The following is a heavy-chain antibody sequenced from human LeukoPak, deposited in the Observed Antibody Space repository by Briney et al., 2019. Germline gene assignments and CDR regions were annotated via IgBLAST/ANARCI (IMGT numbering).Heavy chain of an antibody. CDR1: GFTFSSYA. V-gene: IGHV3-23*01. CDR2: ISGSGGST. Sequence: GGSLRLSCAASGFTFSSYAMSWVRQAPGKGLEWVSVISGSGGSTYYADSVKGRFTISRDNAKNSLSLQMNSLRAEDTAVYYCVRADSSGWDLAYWGQGSLVTVSS. CDR3: VRADSSGWDLAY. D-gene: IGHD6-19*01. J-gene: IGHJ4*02.